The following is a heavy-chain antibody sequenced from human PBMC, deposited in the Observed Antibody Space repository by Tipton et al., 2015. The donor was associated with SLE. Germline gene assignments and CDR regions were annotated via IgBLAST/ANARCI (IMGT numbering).Heavy chain of an antibody. CDR1: GGSISGYY. Sequence: TLSLTCTVSGGSISGYYWSWVRQPPGKGLQWIACIYRTGTTYVNPSLKSRVSMSMDTSNNRFSLTMTSLTVADTAVYYCARSWSGRREFDYWGPGTLVTVSS. CDR3: ARSWSGRREFDY. J-gene: IGHJ4*02. CDR2: IYRTGTT. D-gene: IGHD1-26*01. V-gene: IGHV4-59*04.